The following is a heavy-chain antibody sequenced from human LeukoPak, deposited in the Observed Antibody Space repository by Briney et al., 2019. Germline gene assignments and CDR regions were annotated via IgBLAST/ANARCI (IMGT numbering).Heavy chain of an antibody. CDR3: ARGSGIVVVPAAIGWFDP. Sequence: SETLSLTCTVSGYSISGGYYWGWIRQPPGKGLEWIGSIYHSGNNYYNPSLKSRVTISVDTSKNKFSLKLSSVTAADTAVYYCARGSGIVVVPAAIGWFDPWGQGTLVTVSS. CDR2: IYHSGNN. CDR1: GYSISGGYY. V-gene: IGHV4-38-2*02. J-gene: IGHJ5*02. D-gene: IGHD2-2*01.